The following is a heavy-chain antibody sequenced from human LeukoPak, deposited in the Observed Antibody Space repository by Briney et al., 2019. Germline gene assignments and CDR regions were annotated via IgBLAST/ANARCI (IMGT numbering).Heavy chain of an antibody. CDR3: ARGPFVYYGSGSPGYFDY. J-gene: IGHJ4*02. CDR2: IYYSGST. D-gene: IGHD3-10*01. Sequence: SETLSLTCTVSGGSISSYYWSWIRQPPGKGLEWIGYIYYSGSTNYNPSLKSRVTISVDTPKNQFSLKLSSVTAADTAVYYCARGPFVYYGSGSPGYFDYWGQGTLVTVSS. V-gene: IGHV4-59*01. CDR1: GGSISSYY.